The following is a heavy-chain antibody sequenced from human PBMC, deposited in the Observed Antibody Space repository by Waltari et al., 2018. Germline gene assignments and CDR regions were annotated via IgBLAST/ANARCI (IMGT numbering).Heavy chain of an antibody. D-gene: IGHD2-2*02. CDR3: ARGTLGPAAISTWFDP. CDR2: ISSSSSYI. J-gene: IGHJ5*02. CDR1: GFTFSSYS. V-gene: IGHV3-21*01. Sequence: EVQLVESGGGLVKPGGSLRLSCAASGFTFSSYSMNWVRQAPGKGLEWVSSISSSSSYIYYADSVKGRFTISRDNAKNSLYLQMNSLRAEDTAVYYCARGTLGPAAISTWFDPWGQGTLVTVSS.